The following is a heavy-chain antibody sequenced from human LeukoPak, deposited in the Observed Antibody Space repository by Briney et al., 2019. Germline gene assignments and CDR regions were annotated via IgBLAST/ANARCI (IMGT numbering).Heavy chain of an antibody. CDR1: GFTFSTYV. CDR2: ISDSGGST. V-gene: IGHV3-23*01. J-gene: IGHJ6*02. CDR3: GRYYVMDV. Sequence: PGGSLRLSCAASGFTFSTYVLNWVRQAPGKGLEWVSTISDSGGSTYYADSVKGRFTISRDNSKNTLYLQMNSLRDEDTAVYYCGRYYVMDVWGQGTSVTVSS.